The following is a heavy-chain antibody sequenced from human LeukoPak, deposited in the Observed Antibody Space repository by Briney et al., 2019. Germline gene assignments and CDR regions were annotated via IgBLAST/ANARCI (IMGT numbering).Heavy chain of an antibody. D-gene: IGHD3-10*01. CDR1: GLTLNNSA. Sequence: ASLTVSCPAPGLTLNNSAISWSRQTPGQGLEWMGRTVPVFATTTYAQKFQGRVMSTADESTSTVHMELSSLTAEDTSLYYCARPYGPGNYINLGLDFWGQGTLVTVS. V-gene: IGHV1-69*13. CDR3: ARPYGPGNYINLGLDF. CDR2: TVPVFATT. J-gene: IGHJ4*02.